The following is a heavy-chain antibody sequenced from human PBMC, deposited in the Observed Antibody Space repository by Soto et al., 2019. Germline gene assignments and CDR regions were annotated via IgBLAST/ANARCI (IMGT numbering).Heavy chain of an antibody. CDR3: ARVDTAMVPRGYFDY. J-gene: IGHJ4*02. D-gene: IGHD5-18*01. Sequence: ASVKVSCKASGYTFTSYYMYWVRQAPGQALEWMGIINPSGGSTSYAQKFQGRVTMTRDTSTSTVYMELSSLRSEDTAVYYCARVDTAMVPRGYFDYWGQGTXVTVSS. CDR2: INPSGGST. V-gene: IGHV1-46*03. CDR1: GYTFTSYY.